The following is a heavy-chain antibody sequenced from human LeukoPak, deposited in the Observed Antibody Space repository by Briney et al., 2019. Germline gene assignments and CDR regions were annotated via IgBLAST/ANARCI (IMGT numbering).Heavy chain of an antibody. J-gene: IGHJ4*02. D-gene: IGHD3-10*01. Sequence: ASVKVSCKASGYTFTSYDINWVRQATGQGLEWMGWMNPNSGNTDYAQKFQGRVTMTRNTSISTAYMELSSLRSEDTAVYYCARDIYGSGSYHYWGQGTLVTVSS. CDR2: MNPNSGNT. CDR1: GYTFTSYD. V-gene: IGHV1-8*01. CDR3: ARDIYGSGSYHY.